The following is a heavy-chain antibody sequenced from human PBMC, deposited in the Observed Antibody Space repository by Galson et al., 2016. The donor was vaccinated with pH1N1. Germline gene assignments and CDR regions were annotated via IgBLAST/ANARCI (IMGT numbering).Heavy chain of an antibody. CDR3: AREVGGMGAY. D-gene: IGHD3-16*01. CDR1: GFTFNSYW. Sequence: SLRLSCAASGFTFNSYWMTWVRQAPGKGLEWVASIKQDGSETYYVDSVKGRFTISRDNAKNSVYLQMSSLRAEDTAVYHCAREVGGMGAYWGQGTLVTVSS. J-gene: IGHJ4*02. V-gene: IGHV3-7*01. CDR2: IKQDGSET.